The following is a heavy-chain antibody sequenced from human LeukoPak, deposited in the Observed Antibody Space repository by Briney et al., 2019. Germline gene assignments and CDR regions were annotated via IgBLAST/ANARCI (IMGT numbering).Heavy chain of an antibody. Sequence: GGSLRLSCAASGFTFSSYAMSWVRQAPGKGLEWVSAISGGGGSTYYADSVKGRFTISRDNSKNTLYLQMNSLRAEDTAVYYCAKGVYCYDSSGYYYTYYFDYWGQGTLVTVSS. CDR3: AKGVYCYDSSGYYYTYYFDY. CDR1: GFTFSSYA. CDR2: ISGGGGST. D-gene: IGHD3-22*01. V-gene: IGHV3-23*01. J-gene: IGHJ4*02.